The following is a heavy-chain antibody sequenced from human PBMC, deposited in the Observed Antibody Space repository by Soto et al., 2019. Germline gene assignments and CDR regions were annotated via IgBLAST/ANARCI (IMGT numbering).Heavy chain of an antibody. V-gene: IGHV1-2*02. J-gene: IGHJ4*02. CDR1: GYSFTGYY. D-gene: IGHD3-10*01. CDR3: ARGDYGTGGYPFPYFDY. CDR2: INPDSGAT. Sequence: HEHLVQSGAEVKRPGASLKVSCKASGYSFTGYYIHWVRQAPGQGLEWMGWINPDSGATNYAQNFQGRVNLTSDTSISTASMGLTSLTSDDTAVYYCARGDYGTGGYPFPYFDYWGQGTLVIVSS.